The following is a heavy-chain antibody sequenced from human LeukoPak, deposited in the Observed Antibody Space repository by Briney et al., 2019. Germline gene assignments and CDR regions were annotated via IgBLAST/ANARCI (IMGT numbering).Heavy chain of an antibody. D-gene: IGHD3-16*02. CDR3: ATDEAANYDYVWGSYRYNFNY. CDR2: DXXXGXT. V-gene: IGHV1-24*01. Sequence: DXXXGXTIYAQKFQGRVTMTEDTSTGTAYMELSSLRSEDTAVYYCATDEAANYDYVWGSYRYNFNYWGQGTLVTVSS. J-gene: IGHJ4*02.